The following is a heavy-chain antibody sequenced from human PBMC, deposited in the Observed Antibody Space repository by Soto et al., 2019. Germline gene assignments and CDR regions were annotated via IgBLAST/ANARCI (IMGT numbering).Heavy chain of an antibody. J-gene: IGHJ5*02. Sequence: GGSLRLSCAASGFTFSGSAMHWVRQASGKGLEWVGRIRSKANSYATAYAASVKGRFTISRDDSKNTAYLQMNSLKTEDTAVYYCTRASIAAAGTRVNWFDPWGQGTLVTVSS. V-gene: IGHV3-73*01. CDR1: GFTFSGSA. D-gene: IGHD6-13*01. CDR2: IRSKANSYAT. CDR3: TRASIAAAGTRVNWFDP.